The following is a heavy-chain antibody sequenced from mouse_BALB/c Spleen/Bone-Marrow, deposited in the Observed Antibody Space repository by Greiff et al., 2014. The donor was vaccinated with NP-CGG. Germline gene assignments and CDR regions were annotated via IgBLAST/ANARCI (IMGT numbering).Heavy chain of an antibody. CDR1: GFNIKDTY. CDR3: ASHVYGYYFDY. V-gene: IGHV14-3*02. D-gene: IGHD2-2*01. Sequence: EVQLQQSGAELVKPGASVKLSCTASGFNIKDTYMHWVKQRPEQGLEWIGRIDPANGNTKYDPKFQGKASITADTSSNTAYLQLSSLTSEDTAVYYCASHVYGYYFDYWGQGTTLTVSS. CDR2: IDPANGNT. J-gene: IGHJ2*01.